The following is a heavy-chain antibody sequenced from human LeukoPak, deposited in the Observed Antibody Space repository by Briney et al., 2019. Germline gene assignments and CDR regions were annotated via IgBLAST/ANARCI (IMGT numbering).Heavy chain of an antibody. J-gene: IGHJ5*02. V-gene: IGHV1-8*01. CDR1: GYTFTSYD. CDR2: MNPNSGNT. CDR3: ARRGYYYDSSGYYH. Sequence: VSVKVSCKASGYTFTSYDINWERQASGQGLEWMGWMNPNSGNTGYAQKFQGRVTMTRNTSISTAYMELSSLRSEDTAVYYCARRGYYYDSSGYYHWGQGTLVTVSP. D-gene: IGHD3-22*01.